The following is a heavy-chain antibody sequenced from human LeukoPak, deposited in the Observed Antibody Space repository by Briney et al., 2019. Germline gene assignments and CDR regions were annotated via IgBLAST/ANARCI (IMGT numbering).Heavy chain of an antibody. J-gene: IGHJ4*02. CDR3: ARGILIAAAGTSCFDY. V-gene: IGHV1-69*13. Sequence: SVKVSCKASGGTFSSYAISWVRQAPGQGLEWMGGIIPIFGTANYAQKFQGRVTITADESTSTAYMELSSLRSEDTAVYYCARGILIAAAGTSCFDYWGQGTLVTVSS. CDR2: IIPIFGTA. D-gene: IGHD6-13*01. CDR1: GGTFSSYA.